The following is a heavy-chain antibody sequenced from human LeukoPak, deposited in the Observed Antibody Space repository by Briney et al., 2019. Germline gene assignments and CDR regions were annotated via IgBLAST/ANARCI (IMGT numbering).Heavy chain of an antibody. CDR1: GNSISSGDNY. V-gene: IGHV4-61*02. D-gene: IGHD3-22*01. CDR3: ARASYSYDINGWVPFDY. J-gene: IGHJ4*02. CDR2: IYTSGST. Sequence: SETLSLTCTVSGNSISSGDNYWSWIRQPAVKGLEWIGRIYTSGSTNYNPSLKSRVTISGDTSKNQFSLRLSSVTAADTAVYYCARASYSYDINGWVPFDYWGQGTLVTVSS.